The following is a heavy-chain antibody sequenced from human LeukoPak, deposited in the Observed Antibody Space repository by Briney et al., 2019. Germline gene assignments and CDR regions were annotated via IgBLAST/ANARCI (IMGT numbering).Heavy chain of an antibody. J-gene: IGHJ4*02. Sequence: PSETLSLTCTVSGGSISSGDYYWSWIRQPPGKGLEWIGYIYYSGSTYYNPSLKSRVTISVDTSKNQFSLKLSSVTAADTAVYYCARDGVGGLYYVDYWGQGTLVTVSS. CDR3: ARDGVGGLYYVDY. V-gene: IGHV4-30-4*01. D-gene: IGHD4-23*01. CDR1: GGSISSGDYY. CDR2: IYYSGST.